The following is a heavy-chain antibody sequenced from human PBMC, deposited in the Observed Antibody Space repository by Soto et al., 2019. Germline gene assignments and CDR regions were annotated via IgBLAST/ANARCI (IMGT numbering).Heavy chain of an antibody. V-gene: IGHV3-66*01. CDR3: AKDIAAAGSSPDSMDV. D-gene: IGHD6-13*01. J-gene: IGHJ6*02. CDR2: IYSGGST. Sequence: PGGSLRLSCVVSGFTVSSNYMSWVRQAPGRGLEWVSVIYSGGSTYYADSVKGRFTISRDNSKNSLYLQMNSLRTEDTALYYCAKDIAAAGSSPDSMDVWGQGTTVTVSS. CDR1: GFTVSSNY.